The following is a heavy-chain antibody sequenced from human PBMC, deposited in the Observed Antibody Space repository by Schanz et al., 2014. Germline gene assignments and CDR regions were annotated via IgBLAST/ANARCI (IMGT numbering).Heavy chain of an antibody. Sequence: EVQLVESGGGLVKPGGSLRLSCEASEFTFSSYKMNWVRQAPGKGLEWVSSISSSGSYIHYADSVKGRFTISRDNAKNSLFLQMNRLRAEDTALYYCAREQIMAAAGLVDYWGHGTLVTVSS. CDR1: EFTFSSYK. CDR2: ISSSGSYI. CDR3: AREQIMAAAGLVDY. J-gene: IGHJ4*01. V-gene: IGHV3-21*01. D-gene: IGHD6-13*01.